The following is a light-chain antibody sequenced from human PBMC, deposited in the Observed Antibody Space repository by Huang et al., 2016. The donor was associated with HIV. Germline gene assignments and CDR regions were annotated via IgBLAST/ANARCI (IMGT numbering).Light chain of an antibody. J-gene: IGKJ4*01. CDR2: MAC. CDR1: QSLVHDNGYSY. V-gene: IGKV2-28*01. Sequence: DIVMTPSPLSLPVTPGEPASISCRSSQSLVHDNGYSYLDWYLQKQGQSPQVLIYMACVRAPGIPDRCSGGGSGTNFTLEINRVDAEDVGTYYCMQSLQSLTFGGGTRLEIK. CDR3: MQSLQSLT.